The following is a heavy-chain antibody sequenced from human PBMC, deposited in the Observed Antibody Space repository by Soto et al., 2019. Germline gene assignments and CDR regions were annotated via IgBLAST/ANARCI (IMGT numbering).Heavy chain of an antibody. Sequence: GSLRLSCAASGFTFSSYAMHWVRQAPGKGLEWVAVISYDGSNKYYADSVKGRFTISRDNSKNTLYLQMNSLRAEDTAVYYCVRDSDGDSSGYDAFDIWGQGTMVTVSS. CDR2: ISYDGSNK. J-gene: IGHJ3*02. D-gene: IGHD3-22*01. CDR3: VRDSDGDSSGYDAFDI. CDR1: GFTFSSYA. V-gene: IGHV3-30-3*01.